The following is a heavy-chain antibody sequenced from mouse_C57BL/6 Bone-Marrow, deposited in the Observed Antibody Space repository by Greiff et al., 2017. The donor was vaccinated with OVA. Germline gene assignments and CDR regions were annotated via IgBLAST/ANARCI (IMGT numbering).Heavy chain of an antibody. CDR3: AREGVYGSSYNWYFDV. CDR1: GYAFTNYL. CDR2: INPGSGGT. V-gene: IGHV1-54*01. J-gene: IGHJ1*03. Sequence: VQLQQSGAGLVRPGTSVKVSCKASGYAFTNYLIEWVKQRPGQGLEWIGVINPGSGGTNYNEKFKGKATLTADKSSSTAYMQLSSLTSEDSAVYFCAREGVYGSSYNWYFDVWGTGTTVTVSS. D-gene: IGHD1-1*01.